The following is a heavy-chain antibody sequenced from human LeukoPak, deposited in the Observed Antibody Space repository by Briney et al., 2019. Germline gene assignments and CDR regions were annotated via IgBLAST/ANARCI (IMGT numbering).Heavy chain of an antibody. J-gene: IGHJ4*02. Sequence: KPSETLSLTCAVYGGSFSGYYWSWIRQPPGKGLEWIGEINHSGSTNYNPSLKSRVTISVDTSKNQFSLKLSSVTAADTAVYYCARSRGYGSGSYKDWGQGTLVTVSS. D-gene: IGHD3-10*01. CDR2: INHSGST. CDR3: ARSRGYGSGSYKD. CDR1: GGSFSGYY. V-gene: IGHV4-34*01.